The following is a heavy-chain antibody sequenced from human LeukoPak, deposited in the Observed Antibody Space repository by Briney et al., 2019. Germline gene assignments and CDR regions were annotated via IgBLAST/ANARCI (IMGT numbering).Heavy chain of an antibody. D-gene: IGHD3-10*01. V-gene: IGHV3-7*03. CDR3: ARGYGSGSYFSSGVDY. CDR2: IKQDGSEK. J-gene: IGHJ4*02. CDR1: GFTFSSYW. Sequence: GGPLRLSCAASGFTFSSYWMSWVRQAPGKGLEWVANIKQDGSEKYYVDSVKGRFTISRDNAKNSLYLQMNSLRAEDTAVYYCARGYGSGSYFSSGVDYWGQGTLVTVSS.